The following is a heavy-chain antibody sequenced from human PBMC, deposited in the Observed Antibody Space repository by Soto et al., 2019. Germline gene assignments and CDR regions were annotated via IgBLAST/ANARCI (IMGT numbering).Heavy chain of an antibody. CDR1: GYTFTSYG. J-gene: IGHJ6*02. D-gene: IGHD6-13*01. CDR2: ISAYNGNT. V-gene: IGHV1-18*01. Sequence: QVQLVQSGAEVKKPGASVKVSCKASGYTFTSYGISWVRQAPGQGLEWMGWISAYNGNTNYAQKLQGRVTMTTDTSTNTANMELRSMRSNDTAVYYCARDWYGNSSSDVYYGMDVWGQGTTVTVSS. CDR3: ARDWYGNSSSDVYYGMDV.